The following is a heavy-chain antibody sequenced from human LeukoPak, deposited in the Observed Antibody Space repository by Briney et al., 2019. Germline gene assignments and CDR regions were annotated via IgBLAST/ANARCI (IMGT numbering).Heavy chain of an antibody. V-gene: IGHV4-59*12. D-gene: IGHD3-3*01. Sequence: SETLSLTCTVSGDSITDYYWSWIRQPPGKGLEWIVYVSYSGSTNYSPSLKSRVTISLDTSKNQFSLKLSSATAADTAVYYCAREVSWSGYFQRWGQGSLVTVSS. J-gene: IGHJ4*02. CDR2: VSYSGST. CDR3: AREVSWSGYFQR. CDR1: GDSITDYY.